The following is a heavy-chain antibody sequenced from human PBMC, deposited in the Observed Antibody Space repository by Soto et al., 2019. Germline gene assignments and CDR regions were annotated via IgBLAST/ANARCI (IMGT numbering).Heavy chain of an antibody. CDR3: TTLGPS. CDR1: GFTFGDAW. V-gene: IGHV3-15*07. CDR2: VKTKSEGETT. Sequence: EVQLVESGGGWVKPGGSLTLSCVASGFTFGDAWMNWVRQAAGKGLEWVAHVKTKSEGETTDYAAPVKGRFTIWRDDSTNTLYLQMNGLKSEDTGKYFCTTLGPSWGQGTQVTVSS. J-gene: IGHJ5*02.